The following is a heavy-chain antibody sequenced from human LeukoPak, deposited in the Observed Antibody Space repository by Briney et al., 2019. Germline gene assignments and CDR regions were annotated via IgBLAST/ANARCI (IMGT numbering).Heavy chain of an antibody. J-gene: IGHJ6*03. V-gene: IGHV3-43D*03. CDR2: ITWDGGST. Sequence: GGSLRLSCAASGFTFDDYAMHWVRQASGKGLEWVSHITWDGGSTHYADSVEGRFTISRDNRENSLYLQMNSLRPEDTALYYCAKDRAARGRGNYFYMDVWGQRDHGHRLL. CDR1: GFTFDDYA. D-gene: IGHD2/OR15-2a*01. CDR3: AKDRAARGRGNYFYMDV.